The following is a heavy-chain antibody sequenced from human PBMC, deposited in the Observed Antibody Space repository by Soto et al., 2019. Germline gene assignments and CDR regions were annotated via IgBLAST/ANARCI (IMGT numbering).Heavy chain of an antibody. CDR1: GGSISSGGYY. D-gene: IGHD3-22*01. J-gene: IGHJ4*02. CDR2: IYYSGST. CDR3: ARVPRYYDSSGYYYRYYFDS. V-gene: IGHV4-31*03. Sequence: SETLSLTCTVSGGSISSGGYYWSWIRQHPGKGLEWIGYIYYSGSTYYNPSLKSRVTISVDTSKNQFSLKLSSVTAADTAVYYCARVPRYYDSSGYYYRYYFDSWGQGTLVTVSS.